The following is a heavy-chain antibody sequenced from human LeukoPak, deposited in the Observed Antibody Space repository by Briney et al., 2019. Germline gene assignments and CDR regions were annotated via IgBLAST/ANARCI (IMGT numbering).Heavy chain of an antibody. CDR1: GFTFSSLT. CDR3: VNQISGWVF. D-gene: IGHD6-19*01. J-gene: IGHJ4*02. Sequence: GGSLRLSCAASGFTFSSLTMHWVRQAPGKGLEYVSAISSNGGSTFYADSVKGRFSISRDNSKNTLYLQMSSLRAEDTAVYYCVNQISGWVFWGQGTLVTVSS. CDR2: ISSNGGST. V-gene: IGHV3-64D*06.